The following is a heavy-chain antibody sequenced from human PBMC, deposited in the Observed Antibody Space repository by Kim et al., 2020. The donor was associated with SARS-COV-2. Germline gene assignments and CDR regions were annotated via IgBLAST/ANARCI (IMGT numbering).Heavy chain of an antibody. D-gene: IGHD3-22*01. V-gene: IGHV3-48*03. CDR3: ARGGPEYYYDSEGYFQH. CDR1: GFTFSSYE. J-gene: IGHJ1*01. Sequence: GGSLRLSCAASGFTFSSYEMNWVRQAPGKGLEWVSYISSSGSTIYYADSVKGRFTISRDNAKNSLYLQMNSLRAEDTAVYYCARGGPEYYYDSEGYFQHWGQGTLVTVSS. CDR2: ISSSGSTI.